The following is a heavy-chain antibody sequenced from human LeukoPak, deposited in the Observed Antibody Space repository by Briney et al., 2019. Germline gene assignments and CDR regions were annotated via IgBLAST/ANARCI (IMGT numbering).Heavy chain of an antibody. D-gene: IGHD3-10*01. Sequence: GASVKVSCKASGYTFTSYGISWVRQAPGQGLEWMGIINPSGGSTSYAQKFQGRVTMTRDTSTSTVYMELSSLRSEDTAVYYCARDSARGYFDYWGQGTLVTVSS. V-gene: IGHV1-46*01. CDR3: ARDSARGYFDY. CDR1: GYTFTSYG. CDR2: INPSGGST. J-gene: IGHJ4*02.